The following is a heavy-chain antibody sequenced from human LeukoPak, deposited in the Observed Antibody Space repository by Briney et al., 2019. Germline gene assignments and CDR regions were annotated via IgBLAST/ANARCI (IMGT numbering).Heavy chain of an antibody. J-gene: IGHJ5*02. D-gene: IGHD2-2*02. CDR2: ISASGDTT. Sequence: GGSLRLSCAASGFTFSTYAMSWVRQAPGSGLEWVSSISASGDTTDYADSVKGRFTISRDNSKNTMYLQMNSLRVEDTAVYFCAHLKGYCSTTSCYKWFGPWGRGPLVTVSS. CDR3: AHLKGYCSTTSCYKWFGP. V-gene: IGHV3-23*01. CDR1: GFTFSTYA.